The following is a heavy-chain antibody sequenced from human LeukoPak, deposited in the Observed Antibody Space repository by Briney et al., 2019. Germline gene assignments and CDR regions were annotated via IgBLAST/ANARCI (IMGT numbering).Heavy chain of an antibody. J-gene: IGHJ4*02. CDR2: IDPPSGVP. CDR1: GYTFTGQF. Sequence: GASVKVSCKASGYTFTGQFIHWLRQAPGRGLEWMCWIDPPSGVPHYAQKFQDTVTMTRDTSIGTAYMEVRRLKSDDTAVYYCARSGFSTGFYLDFWGQGTLISVSS. CDR3: ARSGFSTGFYLDF. D-gene: IGHD2-8*02. V-gene: IGHV1-2*02.